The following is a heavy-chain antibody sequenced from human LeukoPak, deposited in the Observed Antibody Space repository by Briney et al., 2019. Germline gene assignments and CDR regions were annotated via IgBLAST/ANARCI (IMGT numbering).Heavy chain of an antibody. Sequence: PGGSLRLSCAASGYTFSIYRIHWVRQAPGRGLVWVSRINSDGSSTSYADSVKGRFTISRDNAKNTLYLQMNSLRAEDTALYYCARGWYSYWGQGALVTVSS. J-gene: IGHJ4*02. CDR3: ARGWYSY. CDR1: GYTFSIYR. CDR2: INSDGSST. D-gene: IGHD1-14*01. V-gene: IGHV3-74*01.